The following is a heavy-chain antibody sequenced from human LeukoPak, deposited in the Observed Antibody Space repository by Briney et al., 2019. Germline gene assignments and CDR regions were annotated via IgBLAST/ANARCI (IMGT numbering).Heavy chain of an antibody. CDR1: GFSFSSSG. J-gene: IGHJ3*02. D-gene: IGHD6-13*01. Sequence: PGGSLRLSCAASGFSFSSSGMNWVRQAPGKGLEWVSSISSSSSYIYYADSVKGRFTISRDNAKNSLYLQMNSLRAEDTAVYYCARDSSSWYLYDAFDIWGQGTMVTVSS. V-gene: IGHV3-21*01. CDR3: ARDSSSWYLYDAFDI. CDR2: ISSSSSYI.